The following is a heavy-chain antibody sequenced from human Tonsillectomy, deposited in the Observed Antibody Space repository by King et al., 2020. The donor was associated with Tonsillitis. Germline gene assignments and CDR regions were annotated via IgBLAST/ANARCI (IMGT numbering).Heavy chain of an antibody. CDR3: ARGMGSGNDAFDI. CDR2: IGTAGDT. CDR1: GFTFSSYD. V-gene: IGHV3-13*01. D-gene: IGHD3-10*01. Sequence: DVQLVESGGGLVQPGGSLRLSCAASGFTFSSYDMHWVRQATGKGLEWVSAIGTAGDTYYPGSVKGRFTISRENAKNSLYLQMNSLRAGDTAVYYCARGMGSGNDAFDIWGQGTMVTVSS. J-gene: IGHJ3*02.